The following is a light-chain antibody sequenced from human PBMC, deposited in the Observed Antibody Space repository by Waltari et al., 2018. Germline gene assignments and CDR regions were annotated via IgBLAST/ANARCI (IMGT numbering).Light chain of an antibody. V-gene: IGLV2-11*01. CDR1: NSDVGGYDY. CDR2: DVN. CDR3: CSYAGTYTPL. J-gene: IGLJ2*01. Sequence: QSALTQPRSVSGSPGQSVTISCTGSNSDVGGYDYVSWYQQRPGKAPQLMIYDVNKRPSGVPHRFSGSKSGNTASLTISGLQTEDEADYYCCSYAGTYTPLFGGGTKVTVL.